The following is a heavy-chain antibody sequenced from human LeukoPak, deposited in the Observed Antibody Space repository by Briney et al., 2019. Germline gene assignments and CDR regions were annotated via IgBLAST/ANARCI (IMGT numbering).Heavy chain of an antibody. CDR1: GYTFTSYG. CDR2: ISAYNGNT. Sequence: ASVKVSCKASGYTFTSYGISWVRQAPGQGLEWMGWISAYNGNTNYAQKLQGRVTMTTDTSTSTAYMELRSLRSDDTAVYYCGRTAYLRSARFYFDYWGQGTLVTVSS. D-gene: IGHD6-6*01. CDR3: GRTAYLRSARFYFDY. V-gene: IGHV1-18*01. J-gene: IGHJ4*02.